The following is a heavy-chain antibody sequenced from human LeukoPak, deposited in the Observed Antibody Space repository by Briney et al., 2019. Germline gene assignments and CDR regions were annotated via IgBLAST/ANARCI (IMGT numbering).Heavy chain of an antibody. V-gene: IGHV4-39*01. Sequence: PSETLSLTCTVSGGSISGSTYYGGASRQLPGKELEWIGSIYYSVSTYYNPSLQSRVTIYVDTSKNRFSLELISVTAAETAVYYCARLHRGNFLADSWGQGPLVTVSS. CDR1: GGSISGSTYY. J-gene: IGHJ4*02. CDR3: ARLHRGNFLADS. D-gene: IGHD1-26*01. CDR2: IYYSVST.